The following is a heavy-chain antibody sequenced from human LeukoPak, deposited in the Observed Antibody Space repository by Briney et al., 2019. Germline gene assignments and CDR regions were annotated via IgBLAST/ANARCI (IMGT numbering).Heavy chain of an antibody. D-gene: IGHD6-13*01. CDR1: GYTFTGYY. J-gene: IGHJ3*02. CDR2: INPNSGGT. V-gene: IGHV1-2*02. Sequence: ASVKVSCKASGYTFTGYYMHWVRQAPGQGLEWVGWINPNSGGTNYAQKFQGRVTMTRDTSITTAYMELSSLRSEDTAVYYCAVAAVATRLGDAFDIWGQGTMVTVSS. CDR3: AVAAVATRLGDAFDI.